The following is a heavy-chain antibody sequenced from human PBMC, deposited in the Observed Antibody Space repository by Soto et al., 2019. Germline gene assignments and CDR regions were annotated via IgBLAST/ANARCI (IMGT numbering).Heavy chain of an antibody. CDR3: ARYPTLTDYFFHGMDV. CDR1: GYTFTNYW. V-gene: IGHV5-51*01. CDR2: IYPGDSDT. J-gene: IGHJ6*02. Sequence: GESLKISCKGSGYTFTNYWIVWVRQIPGKGLEWMGIIYPGDSDTRYSPSFQGQVTISADRSISPAYLQWSGLKASDTGMYYCARYPTLTDYFFHGMDVWGQGTTVTVSS. D-gene: IGHD4-17*01.